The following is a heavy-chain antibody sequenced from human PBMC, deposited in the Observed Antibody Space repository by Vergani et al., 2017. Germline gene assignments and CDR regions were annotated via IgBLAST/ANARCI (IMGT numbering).Heavy chain of an antibody. CDR2: IYYSGST. J-gene: IGHJ4*02. V-gene: IGHV4-30-4*01. CDR1: GGSISSGDYY. Sequence: QVQLQESGPGLVKPSQTLSLTCTVSGGSISSGDYYWSWIRQPPGKGLEWIGYIYYSGSTYYNPSLKSRVTISVDTSKNQFSLKLSSVTAADTAVYYCARGWRSGYANWDYFDYGGQGTLVAVSS. D-gene: IGHD5-12*01. CDR3: ARGWRSGYANWDYFDY.